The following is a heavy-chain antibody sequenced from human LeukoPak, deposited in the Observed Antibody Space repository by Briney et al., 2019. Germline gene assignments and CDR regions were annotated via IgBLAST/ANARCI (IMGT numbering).Heavy chain of an antibody. D-gene: IGHD3-10*01. CDR2: IYYSGST. Sequence: SETLSLTCTVSAGSISSYYWTWIRQPPGKGLEWIGHIYYSGSTNYNPSLKSRVAISLDTSKNQFSLKLSSVTAADTAVYYCANYGSGSYRFDPWGQGTLVTVSS. CDR1: AGSISSYY. CDR3: ANYGSGSYRFDP. V-gene: IGHV4-59*12. J-gene: IGHJ5*02.